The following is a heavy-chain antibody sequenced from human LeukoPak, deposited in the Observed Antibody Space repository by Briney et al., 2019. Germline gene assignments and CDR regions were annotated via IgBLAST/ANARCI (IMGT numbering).Heavy chain of an antibody. CDR3: TTESHV. J-gene: IGHJ4*02. CDR1: GFTFSNAW. CDR2: IKSTTDGGTT. Sequence: GGSLRLSCAASGFTFSNAWMSWVRQAPGKGLEWVGRIKSTTDGGTTDYAAPVKGRFTISRDDSKNTLYLQMNSLKTEGTAVYYCTTESHVGGQGTLVTVSS. V-gene: IGHV3-15*01.